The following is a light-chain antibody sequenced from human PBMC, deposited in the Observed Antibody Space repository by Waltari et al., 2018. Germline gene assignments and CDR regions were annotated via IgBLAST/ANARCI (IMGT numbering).Light chain of an antibody. J-gene: IGKJ4*01. CDR2: WAS. CDR3: QQYYGAPLT. Sequence: DIVMTQSPDSLALSLGERATINCKSSQILLSSSTNKNYLAWYQQKPGQPPNLLLYWASTRKSGVPDRFSGSGSGTDFTLTISSLQAEDVAVYYCQQYYGAPLTFGGGTKVEIK. V-gene: IGKV4-1*01. CDR1: QILLSSSTNKNY.